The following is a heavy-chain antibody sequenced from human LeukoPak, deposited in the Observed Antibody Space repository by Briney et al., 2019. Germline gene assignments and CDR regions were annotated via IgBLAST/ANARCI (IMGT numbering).Heavy chain of an antibody. D-gene: IGHD2-8*02. V-gene: IGHV3-23*01. CDR1: GFTFSIYG. Sequence: TGGSLRLSCAASGFTFSIYGMNWVRQSPGKGLEWVSGIGGSGDRTYYADSVKGRFSISRDNSKNTLYLQINSLRVEDTAVYYRATYRQVLLPFESWGQGTLVTVSS. J-gene: IGHJ4*02. CDR2: IGGSGDRT. CDR3: ATYRQVLLPFES.